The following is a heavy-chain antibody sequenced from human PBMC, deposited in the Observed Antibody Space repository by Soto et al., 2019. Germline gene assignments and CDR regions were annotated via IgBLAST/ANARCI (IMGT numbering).Heavy chain of an antibody. V-gene: IGHV4-31*03. J-gene: IGHJ5*02. Sequence: SETLSLTCTVSGGSISSGGYYWSWIRQHPGKGLEWIGYIYYSGSTYYNPSLKSRVTISVDTSKNQFSLKLSSVTAADTAVYYCARALGTISRAAAPPSGLSPRARFDPWGQGTLVTVSS. D-gene: IGHD3-9*01. CDR2: IYYSGST. CDR3: ARALGTISRAAAPPSGLSPRARFDP. CDR1: GGSISSGGYY.